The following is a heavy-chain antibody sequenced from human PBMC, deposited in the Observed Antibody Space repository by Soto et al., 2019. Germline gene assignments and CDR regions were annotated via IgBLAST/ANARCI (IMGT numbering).Heavy chain of an antibody. CDR1: GVSISSHY. Sequence: PGETLRLSCAASGVSISSHYMNWVRQAPGKGLEWVSIIYSGGRTYYADYVRRRFTISRDNSKNTLYLQMNSMRAEDTAVYYCARGGRSWYAGNSYGLDVCGQGTSVTVSS. CDR3: ARGGRSWYAGNSYGLDV. CDR2: IYSGGRT. D-gene: IGHD6-13*01. V-gene: IGHV3-53*01. J-gene: IGHJ6*02.